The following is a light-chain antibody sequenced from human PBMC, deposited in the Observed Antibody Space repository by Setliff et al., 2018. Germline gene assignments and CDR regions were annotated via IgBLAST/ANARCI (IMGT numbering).Light chain of an antibody. CDR3: CSYAGSYTWV. V-gene: IGLV2-11*01. J-gene: IGLJ2*01. Sequence: QSALTQPRSVSGSPGQSVTISCTGTSSDVGGYNYVSWYQQHPGEATKLMIYDVTKRPSGVPDRFSGSKSGNTASLTISGLQAEDETDYYCCSYAGSYTWVFGGGTKVTVL. CDR1: SSDVGGYNY. CDR2: DVT.